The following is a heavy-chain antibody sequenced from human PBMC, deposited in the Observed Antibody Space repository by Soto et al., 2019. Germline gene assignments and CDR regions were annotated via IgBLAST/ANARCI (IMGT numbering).Heavy chain of an antibody. CDR1: GGSISSGGYS. D-gene: IGHD6-6*01. CDR3: ARGIPARRWLWLDP. Sequence: SETLSLTCAVSGGSISSGGYSWGWIRQPPGKGLEWIGYIYHSGSTYYNPCLKSRVTISVDRSKNQFSLKLSSVTAAPTAVYSCARGIPARRWLWLDPWDQGTLIAVSS. CDR2: IYHSGST. V-gene: IGHV4-30-2*01. J-gene: IGHJ5*02.